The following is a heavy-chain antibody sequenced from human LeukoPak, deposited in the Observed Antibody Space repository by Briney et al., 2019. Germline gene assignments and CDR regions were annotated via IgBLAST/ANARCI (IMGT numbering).Heavy chain of an antibody. CDR3: AGYHAYGVTTPPLGY. D-gene: IGHD4-17*01. CDR1: GGSISSGGYS. CDR2: IYHSGST. V-gene: IGHV4-30-2*01. J-gene: IGHJ4*02. Sequence: PSETLSLTCAVSGGSISSGGYSWSWIRQPPGKGLEWIGYIYHSGSTYYNPSLKSRVTISVDTSKNQFSLKLSSVTAADTAVYFCAGYHAYGVTTPPLGYWGQGTLVTVSS.